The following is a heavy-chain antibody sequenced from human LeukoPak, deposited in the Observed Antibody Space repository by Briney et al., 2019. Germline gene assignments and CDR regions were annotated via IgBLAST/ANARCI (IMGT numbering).Heavy chain of an antibody. CDR3: ARDQGMATIRLGYNWFDP. CDR2: IIPILGIA. CDR1: GGTFSSYA. J-gene: IGHJ5*02. V-gene: IGHV1-69*04. D-gene: IGHD5-24*01. Sequence: WVKVSCKASGGTFSSYAISWVRQAPGQGLEWMGRIIPILGIANYAQKFQGRVTITADKSTSTAYMELISLRSEDTAVYYCARDQGMATIRLGYNWFDPWGQGTLVTVSS.